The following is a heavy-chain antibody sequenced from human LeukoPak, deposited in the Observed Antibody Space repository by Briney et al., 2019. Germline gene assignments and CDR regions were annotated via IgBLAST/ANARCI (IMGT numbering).Heavy chain of an antibody. V-gene: IGHV5-51*01. J-gene: IGHJ2*01. CDR3: VRRTYYDFWYFDV. Sequence: GESLKISCKASGYSFTNYWIGWVRQMPGEGLEWMGIIYPGASDARYSPSFQGQVTISADQSISTAYLQWSSLKASDTAMFYCVRRTYYDFWYFDVWGRGTLVTVSS. CDR1: GYSFTNYW. D-gene: IGHD1-26*01. CDR2: IYPGASDA.